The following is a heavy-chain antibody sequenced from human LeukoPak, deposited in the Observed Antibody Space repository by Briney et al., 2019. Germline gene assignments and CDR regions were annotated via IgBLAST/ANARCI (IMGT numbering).Heavy chain of an antibody. Sequence: GRSLRLSCAASGFTFSSYWMSWVRQTPGKGLEWVASIKQDGSEKAYVDSVKGRFTISRDNAKNSLFLQMNTLRAEDTAVYYCARSLRGASNEYWGQGTLVTVSS. V-gene: IGHV3-7*03. CDR3: ARSLRGASNEY. D-gene: IGHD4/OR15-4a*01. J-gene: IGHJ4*02. CDR2: IKQDGSEK. CDR1: GFTFSSYW.